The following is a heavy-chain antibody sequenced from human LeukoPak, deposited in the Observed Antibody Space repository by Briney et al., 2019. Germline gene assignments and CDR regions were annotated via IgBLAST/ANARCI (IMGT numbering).Heavy chain of an antibody. D-gene: IGHD3-22*01. CDR2: ISYDGSNK. CDR1: GFTFSSYA. V-gene: IGHV3-30-3*01. Sequence: GGSLRLSCAASGFTFSSYAMHWVRQAPGKGLEWVAVISYDGSNKYYADSVKGRFTISRDDAKNSLYLQMNSLRAEDTAVYYCARDKRLNYYDSSGPMDYFDYWGQGTLVTVSS. J-gene: IGHJ4*02. CDR3: ARDKRLNYYDSSGPMDYFDY.